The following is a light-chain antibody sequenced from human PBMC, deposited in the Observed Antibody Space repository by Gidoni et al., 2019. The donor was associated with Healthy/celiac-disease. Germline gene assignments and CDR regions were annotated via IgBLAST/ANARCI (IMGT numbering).Light chain of an antibody. V-gene: IGKV3-11*01. CDR2: DAS. CDR3: QQRSNWPSLT. CDR1: QSVSSY. Sequence: EMVLTQSPATLSLSPGERATLSCRASQSVSSYLAWYQQKPGQAPRLLIYDASNRATGIPARFSGSGSGTDFTLTISSLAPEDFAVYYCQQRSNWPSLTFGGGTKVEIK. J-gene: IGKJ4*01.